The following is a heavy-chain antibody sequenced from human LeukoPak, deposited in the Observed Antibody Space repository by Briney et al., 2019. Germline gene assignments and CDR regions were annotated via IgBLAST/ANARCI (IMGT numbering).Heavy chain of an antibody. J-gene: IGHJ3*02. CDR3: ARDVDRKLVPMVFDI. CDR1: GFTFSSYA. Sequence: PGRSLRLSCAASGFTFSSYAMHWVRQAPGKGLGWVAVISYDGSNKYYADSVKCRFTISRDNSKNTLYLQMNSLRAEDTAVYYCARDVDRKLVPMVFDIWGQGTMVTVSS. D-gene: IGHD3-10*01. CDR2: ISYDGSNK. V-gene: IGHV3-30-3*01.